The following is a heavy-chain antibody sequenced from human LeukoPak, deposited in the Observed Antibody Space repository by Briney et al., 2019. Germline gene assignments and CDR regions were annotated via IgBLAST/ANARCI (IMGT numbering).Heavy chain of an antibody. CDR1: GGSISSGGYY. CDR2: IYYSGST. Sequence: SETLSLTCTVSGGSISSGGYYWSWIRQHPGKGLGWIVYIYYSGSTYYNPSLKSRITISVNTSKNQFSLKLSSVTAADKAVYYCARGAPFDYGMDVWGQGTPVTVSS. V-gene: IGHV4-31*03. J-gene: IGHJ6*02. CDR3: ARGAPFDYGMDV.